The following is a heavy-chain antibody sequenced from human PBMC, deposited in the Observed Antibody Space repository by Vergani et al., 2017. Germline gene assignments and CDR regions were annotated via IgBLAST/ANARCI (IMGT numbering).Heavy chain of an antibody. J-gene: IGHJ4*02. V-gene: IGHV4-39*01. CDR3: ARLVDFWSGYSYYFDY. CDR2: IYYSGRT. CDR1: GGSISSSSYY. D-gene: IGHD3-3*01. Sequence: QLQLQESGPGLVKPSETLSLTCTVSGGSISSSSYYWGWIRQPPGKGLEWIGGIYYSGRTYYNPSLKSRVNISLDTSKNQFSLKLSSVTAADTAVYYCARLVDFWSGYSYYFDYWGQGTLVTVSS.